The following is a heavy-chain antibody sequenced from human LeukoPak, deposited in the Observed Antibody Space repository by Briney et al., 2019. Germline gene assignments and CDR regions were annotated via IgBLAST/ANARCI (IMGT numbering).Heavy chain of an antibody. D-gene: IGHD2-21*01. CDR2: VFDNATT. Sequence: SETLSLTCSVSGDSLSSSFWAWIRQPAGRPLEWIGRVFDNATTQYNPSLESRVTMWIDTSRNQFSLNLRSVTAADTAVYYCARVGGIAANEDWFDPWGEGILVTVSS. CDR3: ARVGGIAANEDWFDP. V-gene: IGHV4-4*07. CDR1: GDSLSSSF. J-gene: IGHJ5*02.